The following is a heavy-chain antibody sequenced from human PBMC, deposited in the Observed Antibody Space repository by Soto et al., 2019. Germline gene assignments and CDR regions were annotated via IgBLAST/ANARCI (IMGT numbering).Heavy chain of an antibody. CDR3: AREGVRFGELLSYFDY. CDR2: ISYDGSNK. J-gene: IGHJ4*02. V-gene: IGHV3-30-3*01. Sequence: QVQLVESGGGVVQPGRSLRLSCAASGFTFSSYAMHWLRQAPGKGLEWVAVISYDGSNKYYTDSVKGRFTISRDNSKNTLYLQMNSLRAEDTAVYYCAREGVRFGELLSYFDYWGQGTLVTVSS. CDR1: GFTFSSYA. D-gene: IGHD3-10*01.